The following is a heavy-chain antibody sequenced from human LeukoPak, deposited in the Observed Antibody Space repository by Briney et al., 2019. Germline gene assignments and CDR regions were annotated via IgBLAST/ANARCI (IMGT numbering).Heavy chain of an antibody. V-gene: IGHV1-18*01. Sequence: ASVKVSCKASGYTFTSYGISWVRQDPGQGLEWMGWISAYNGNTNYAQKLQGRVTMTTDTSTSTAYMELRSLRSDDTAVYYCARVVLMVYAPLPDNWGQGTLVTVSS. CDR2: ISAYNGNT. D-gene: IGHD2-8*01. CDR3: ARVVLMVYAPLPDN. CDR1: GYTFTSYG. J-gene: IGHJ4*02.